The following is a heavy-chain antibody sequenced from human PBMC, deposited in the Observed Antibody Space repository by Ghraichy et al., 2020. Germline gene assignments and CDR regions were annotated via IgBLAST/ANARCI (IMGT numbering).Heavy chain of an antibody. Sequence: GESLNISCAASGFTFSSYAMSWVRQAPGKGLEWVSAISGSGGSTYYADSVKGRFTISRDNSKNTLYLQMNSLRAEATDVYYCAKTCSSTSCYGAFDIWGQGTMVTVSS. V-gene: IGHV3-23*01. D-gene: IGHD2-2*01. CDR1: GFTFSSYA. CDR3: AKTCSSTSCYGAFDI. CDR2: ISGSGGST. J-gene: IGHJ3*02.